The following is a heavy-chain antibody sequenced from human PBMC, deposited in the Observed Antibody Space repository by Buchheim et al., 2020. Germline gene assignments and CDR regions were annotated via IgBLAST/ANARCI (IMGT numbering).Heavy chain of an antibody. D-gene: IGHD2-8*02. CDR3: ARHRFCVDGVCFLDF. V-gene: IGHV5-51*01. CDR2: IYPGDSDT. J-gene: IGHJ4*02. Sequence: EVQLVQSGAEVKKPGESLRISCRASGYSFNTYWIAWVRQMPGRGLEWMGNIYPGDSDTRYSPSFQGQVTFPVDKSLNTAYPQWSGLKASDTAVYFCARHRFCVDGVCFLDFWGQGT. CDR1: GYSFNTYW.